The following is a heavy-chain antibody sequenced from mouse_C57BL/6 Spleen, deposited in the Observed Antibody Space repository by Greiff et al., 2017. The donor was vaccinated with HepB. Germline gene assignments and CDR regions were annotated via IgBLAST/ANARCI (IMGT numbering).Heavy chain of an antibody. V-gene: IGHV1-7*01. CDR2: INPSSGYT. J-gene: IGHJ2*01. CDR3: ARAYGSSRYYFDY. Sequence: VQLQQSGAELAKPGASVKLSCKASGYTFTSYWMHWVKQRPRQGLEWIGYINPSSGYTKYNQKFKDKATLTADKSSSTAYMQLSSLTYEDSAVYYCARAYGSSRYYFDYWGQGTTLTVSS. CDR1: GYTFTSYW. D-gene: IGHD1-1*01.